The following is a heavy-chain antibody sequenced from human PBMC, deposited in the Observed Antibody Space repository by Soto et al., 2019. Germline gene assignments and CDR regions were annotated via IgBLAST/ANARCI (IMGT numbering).Heavy chain of an antibody. CDR2: IYYSGST. Sequence: SETLSLTCTVSGDSISSSRYYWGWIRQPPGKGLEWIGSIYYSGSTYYNPSLKSRVTISVDTSKNQFSLKLNSVTAADTAVYYCASYHGSESFYYNGIDYWGQGTLVTVPS. CDR3: ASYHGSESFYYNGIDY. V-gene: IGHV4-39*01. CDR1: GDSISSSRYY. J-gene: IGHJ4*02. D-gene: IGHD3-10*01.